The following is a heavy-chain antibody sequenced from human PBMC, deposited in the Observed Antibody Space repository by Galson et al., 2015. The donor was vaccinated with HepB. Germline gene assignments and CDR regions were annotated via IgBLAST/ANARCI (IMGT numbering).Heavy chain of an antibody. CDR2: INAGNGNT. CDR3: ASGYDILTGLGYFDY. D-gene: IGHD3-9*01. J-gene: IGHJ4*02. Sequence: SVKVSCKASGYTFTSYAMHWVRQAPGQRLEWMGWINAGNGNTKYSQKFQGRVTITRDTSASTAYMELSSLRSEDTAVYYCASGYDILTGLGYFDYWGQGTLVTVSS. CDR1: GYTFTSYA. V-gene: IGHV1-3*01.